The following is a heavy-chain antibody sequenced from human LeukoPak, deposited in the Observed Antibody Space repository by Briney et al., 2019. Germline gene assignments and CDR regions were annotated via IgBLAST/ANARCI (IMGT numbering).Heavy chain of an antibody. CDR1: GFIFIHYG. V-gene: IGHV3-23*01. Sequence: PGGSLRLSCAASGFIFIHYGMNWVRHAPGKGLGWVSGITSRSTTYYADSLKGRFTISRDNSKNTLYLQMNSLTTKDTAVYYCAKDRASSGWYFDLWGRGTLVTVSS. J-gene: IGHJ2*01. CDR3: AKDRASSGWYFDL. D-gene: IGHD1-26*01. CDR2: ITSRSTT.